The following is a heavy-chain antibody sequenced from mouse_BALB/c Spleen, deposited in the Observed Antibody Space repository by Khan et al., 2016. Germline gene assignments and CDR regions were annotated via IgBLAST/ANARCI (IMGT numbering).Heavy chain of an antibody. Sequence: EVELVESGGGLVQPGGSLKLSCAASGFTFSSFGMHWVRQAPEKGLEWVAYISSGSSTIYYADTVKGRFTISRDNPKNTLFLQMTSLRSEDSAMYYCARNGARNSYAMDYWGQGTSVTVSS. CDR2: ISSGSSTI. CDR1: GFTFSSFG. V-gene: IGHV5-17*02. J-gene: IGHJ4*01. CDR3: ARNGARNSYAMDY.